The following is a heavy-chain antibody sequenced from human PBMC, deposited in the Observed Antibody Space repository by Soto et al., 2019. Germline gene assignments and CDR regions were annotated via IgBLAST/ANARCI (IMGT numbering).Heavy chain of an antibody. CDR3: AHRGYYDSSGYYSYDY. D-gene: IGHD3-22*01. Sequence: QITLKESGPTLVKPTQTLTLTCTFSGFSLSTSGVGVGWIRQPPGKALEWLALIYWDDDKRYSPSLKSRLTITKDTSKNQVVLTMTNMDPVDTATYYCAHRGYYDSSGYYSYDYWGQGTLVTVSS. V-gene: IGHV2-5*02. CDR2: IYWDDDK. CDR1: GFSLSTSGVG. J-gene: IGHJ4*02.